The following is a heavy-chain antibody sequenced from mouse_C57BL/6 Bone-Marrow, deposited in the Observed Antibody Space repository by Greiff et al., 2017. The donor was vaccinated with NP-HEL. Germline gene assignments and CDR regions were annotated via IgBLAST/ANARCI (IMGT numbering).Heavy chain of an antibody. D-gene: IGHD1-1*02. J-gene: IGHJ2*01. CDR2: IYPGSGNT. V-gene: IGHV1-76*01. Sequence: QVQLQQSGAELVRPGASVKLSCKASGYTFTDYYINWVKQRPGQGLEWIARIYPGSGNTYYNEKFKGKATLTAEKSSSTAYMQLSSLTSEDSAVFFCASGRGLLWYFDYWGQGTTLTVSS. CDR1: GYTFTDYY. CDR3: ASGRGLLWYFDY.